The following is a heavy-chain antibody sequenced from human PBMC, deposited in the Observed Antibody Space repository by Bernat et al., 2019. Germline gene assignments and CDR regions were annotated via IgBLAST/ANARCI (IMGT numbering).Heavy chain of an antibody. J-gene: IGHJ4*02. D-gene: IGHD5-12*01. Sequence: EVQLVESGGGLVQPGGSLRLSCAASGFTFNNYWMSWVRQAPGKGLEWLANIKEDGSEKYYVDSVKGRFTISRDNAKNSLYLQVNSLRAEDAAVYYCARVRNVDIVAMRGYFDNWGQGTLVTVSS. CDR3: ARVRNVDIVAMRGYFDN. CDR2: IKEDGSEK. CDR1: GFTFNNYW. V-gene: IGHV3-7*01.